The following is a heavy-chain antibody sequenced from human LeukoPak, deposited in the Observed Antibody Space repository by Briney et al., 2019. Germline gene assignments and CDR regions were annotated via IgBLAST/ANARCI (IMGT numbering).Heavy chain of an antibody. CDR1: GGTFSSYA. CDR2: IIPIFGTA. V-gene: IGHV1-69*13. D-gene: IGHD1-1*01. Sequence: SVKVSCKASGGTFSSYAISWVRQAPGQGLEWMGGIIPIFGTANYAQKFQGRVTITADESTSTAYMELSSLRSEDTAVYYCTTGTTGYDFDYWGQGTLVTVSS. J-gene: IGHJ4*02. CDR3: TTGTTGYDFDY.